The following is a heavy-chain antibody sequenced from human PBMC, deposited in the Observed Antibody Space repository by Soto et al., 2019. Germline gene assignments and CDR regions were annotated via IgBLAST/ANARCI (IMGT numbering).Heavy chain of an antibody. V-gene: IGHV1-2*04. CDR2: INPNSGGT. D-gene: IGHD6-13*01. Sequence: ASVKVSCKASGYTFTCYYMHWVRQAPGQGFEWMGWINPNSGGTNYAQKFQGWVTMTRDTSISTAYMELSRLRSDDTAVYYCARAGPTAHSATGTYYFDYWGQGTLVTVSS. J-gene: IGHJ4*02. CDR1: GYTFTCYY. CDR3: ARAGPTAHSATGTYYFDY.